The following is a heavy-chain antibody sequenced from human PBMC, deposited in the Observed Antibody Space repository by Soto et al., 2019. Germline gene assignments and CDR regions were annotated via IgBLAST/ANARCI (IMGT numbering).Heavy chain of an antibody. CDR1: GVSISSSSYY. J-gene: IGHJ4*02. CDR3: ARGSSGWTNFDY. V-gene: IGHV4-39*07. D-gene: IGHD6-19*01. Sequence: ETLSLTCTVSGVSISSSSYYWGWIRQPPGKGLEWIGEINHSGSTNYNPSLKSRVTISVGTSKNQFSLKLSSVTAADTAVYYCARGSSGWTNFDYWGQGTLVTVSS. CDR2: INHSGST.